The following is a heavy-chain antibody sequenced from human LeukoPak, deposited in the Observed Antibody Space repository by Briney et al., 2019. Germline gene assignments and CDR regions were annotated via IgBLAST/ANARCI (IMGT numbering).Heavy chain of an antibody. V-gene: IGHV4-61*02. D-gene: IGHD6-13*01. J-gene: IGHJ5*02. Sequence: SVTLSLTCTVSGGSISSGSYYWSWIRQPAGKGLEWIGRIYTSGSTNHNPSLKSRVTISVDTSKNQFSLKLSSVTAADTAVYYCASFSSWFDPWGQGTLVTVSS. CDR2: IYTSGST. CDR1: GGSISSGSYY. CDR3: ASFSSWFDP.